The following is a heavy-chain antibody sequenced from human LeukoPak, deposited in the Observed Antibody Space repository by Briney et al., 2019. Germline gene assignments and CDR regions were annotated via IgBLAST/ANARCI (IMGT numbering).Heavy chain of an antibody. CDR1: GFPFRSYA. V-gene: IGHV3-23*01. CDR2: ISGSGGST. Sequence: GESLKLSCAASGFPFRSYAMSWVRQAPGKGLEWVSTISGSGGSTYYADSVKGRFTISRDNSKNTLYLQMNSLRAEDTAVYYCAKDAITMVRGVITNLDYWGQGTLVTVSS. D-gene: IGHD3-10*01. CDR3: AKDAITMVRGVITNLDY. J-gene: IGHJ4*02.